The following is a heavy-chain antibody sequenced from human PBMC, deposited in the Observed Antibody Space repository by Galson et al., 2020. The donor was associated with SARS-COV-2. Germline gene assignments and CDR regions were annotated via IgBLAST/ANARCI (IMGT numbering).Heavy chain of an antibody. CDR2: IYHSGSN. Sequence: SETLSLTCAVSGYSISSGYYWGWIRQPPGKGMEWIGSIYHSGSNYYNPSLKSRVTISVDTSKNQFSLKLSSVTAADTTVYYCARWSLAVDGGWGQGTLVTVSS. D-gene: IGHD6-19*01. V-gene: IGHV4-38-2*01. CDR3: ARWSLAVDGG. J-gene: IGHJ4*02. CDR1: GYSISSGYY.